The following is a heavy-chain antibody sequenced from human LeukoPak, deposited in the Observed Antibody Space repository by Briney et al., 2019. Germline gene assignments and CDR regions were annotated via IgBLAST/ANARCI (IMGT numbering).Heavy chain of an antibody. J-gene: IGHJ4*02. D-gene: IGHD3-10*01. CDR1: GFTFSSYS. CDR2: ISSSSSYI. CDR3: AREVMVRGEYGFDY. V-gene: IGHV3-21*01. Sequence: GGSLTLSCAASGFTFSSYSMNWVRQAPGKGLEWVSFISSSSSYIYYADSVKGRFTISRDNAKNSLYLQMNSLRAEDTAVYYCAREVMVRGEYGFDYWGQGALVTVSS.